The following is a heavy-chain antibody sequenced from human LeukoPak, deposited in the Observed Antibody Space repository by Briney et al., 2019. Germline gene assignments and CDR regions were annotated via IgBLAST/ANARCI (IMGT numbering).Heavy chain of an antibody. CDR1: GYTFTGYY. CDR3: ARGATAGRFSLRPAGAYYMDV. J-gene: IGHJ6*03. Sequence: ASVKVSCKASGYTFTGYYMHWVRQAPGQGLEWMGWINPNSGGTNCAQKFQGRVTMTRDTSINTAYMELSSLRFDDTAVYYCARGATAGRFSLRPAGAYYMDVWGKGTTVTVSS. V-gene: IGHV1-2*02. CDR2: INPNSGGT. D-gene: IGHD6-13*01.